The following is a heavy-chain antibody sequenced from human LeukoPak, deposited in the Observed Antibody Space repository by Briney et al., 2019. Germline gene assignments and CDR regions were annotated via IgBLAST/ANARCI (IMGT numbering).Heavy chain of an antibody. Sequence: PSETLSLTYTVSGGSISSSSYYWGWIRQPPGKGLEWIGSIYYSGSTYYNPSLKSRVTISVDTSKNQFSLKLSSVTAADTAVYYCARGPGYCTNGVCRYDYWGQGTLVTVSS. J-gene: IGHJ4*02. D-gene: IGHD2-8*01. CDR2: IYYSGST. CDR3: ARGPGYCTNGVCRYDY. CDR1: GGSISSSSYY. V-gene: IGHV4-39*07.